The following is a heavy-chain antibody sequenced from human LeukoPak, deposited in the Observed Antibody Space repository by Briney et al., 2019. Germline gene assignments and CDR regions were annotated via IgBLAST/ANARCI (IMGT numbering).Heavy chain of an antibody. D-gene: IGHD5-24*01. J-gene: IGHJ4*02. CDR1: GFTFSNAW. CDR2: MKSRTDDGTT. V-gene: IGHV3-15*01. Sequence: PGGSLRLSCAASGFTFSNAWMSWVRQAPGKGLEWVARMKSRTDDGTTDYAAPVKGRFTISRDDSKNTLYLQMNSLKTEDTAFYYCTTRISRDGYNLAYDYWGRGTLVTLSS. CDR3: TTRISRDGYNLAYDY.